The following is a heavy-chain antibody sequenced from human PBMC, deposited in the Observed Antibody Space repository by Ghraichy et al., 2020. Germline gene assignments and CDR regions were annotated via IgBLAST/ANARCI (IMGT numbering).Heavy chain of an antibody. D-gene: IGHD6-19*01. CDR1: GFTFTNYW. CDR3: DGGSGWLIEE. J-gene: IGHJ4*02. CDR2: IKQDGSEK. V-gene: IGHV3-7*01. Sequence: GGSLRLSCAASGFTFTNYWMNWVRQAPGKGLEWVAKIKQDGSEKSYVDSVKGRFIISRDNAKNSLYLQMNGLTVEEMATYYCDGGSGWLIEEWGQGTLVTVSS.